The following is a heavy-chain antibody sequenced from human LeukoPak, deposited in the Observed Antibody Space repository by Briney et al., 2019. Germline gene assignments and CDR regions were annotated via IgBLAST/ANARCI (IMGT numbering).Heavy chain of an antibody. CDR3: ARLDFYYYYMDV. J-gene: IGHJ6*03. CDR2: IYHSGST. D-gene: IGHD3-9*01. V-gene: IGHV4-4*02. CDR1: GGSISSSNW. Sequence: SETLSLTCAVSGGSISSSNWWSWVRQPPGKGLEWIGEIYHSGSTNYNPSLKSRVTISVDTSKNQFSLKLSSVTAADTAVYYCARLDFYYYYMDVWGKGTTVTVSS.